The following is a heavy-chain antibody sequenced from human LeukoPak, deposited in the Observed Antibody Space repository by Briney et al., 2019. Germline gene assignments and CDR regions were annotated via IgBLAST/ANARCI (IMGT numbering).Heavy chain of an antibody. D-gene: IGHD6-6*01. V-gene: IGHV3-23*01. CDR3: AKPTSSIAARPLQH. J-gene: IGHJ1*01. Sequence: GGSLRLSCAASGFTFSSYAMSWVRQAPGKGLEWVSAISGSGGSTYYADSVKGRFTISRDNSKNTLYLQMNSMRAEDTAVYYCAKPTSSIAARPLQHWGQGTLVTVSS. CDR2: ISGSGGST. CDR1: GFTFSSYA.